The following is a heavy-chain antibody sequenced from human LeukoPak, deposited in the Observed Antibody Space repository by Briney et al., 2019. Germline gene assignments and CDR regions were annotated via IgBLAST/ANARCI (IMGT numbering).Heavy chain of an antibody. CDR2: INHSGST. D-gene: IGHD5-18*01. Sequence: PSETLSLTCAVYGGSFSGYYWSWIRQPPGKGLEWIGEINHSGSTNYNPSLKSRVTISVDTSKNQFSLKLSSVTAADTAVYYCARGYSYGGDYYGMDVWGQGTTVTVSS. CDR1: GGSFSGYY. J-gene: IGHJ6*02. CDR3: ARGYSYGGDYYGMDV. V-gene: IGHV4-34*01.